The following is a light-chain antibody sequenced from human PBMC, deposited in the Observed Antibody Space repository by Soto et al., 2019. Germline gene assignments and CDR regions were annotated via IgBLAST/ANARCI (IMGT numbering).Light chain of an antibody. CDR2: EGS. V-gene: IGLV2-23*01. J-gene: IGLJ2*01. CDR3: CSYAGSSAGVV. Sequence: QSALTQPASVSGSPGQSITISCTGTSSDVGYYNLVSWYQHHPGKAPKLMIYEGSRRPSGVSDRFSGSKSGNTASLTISGLQAEDESDYYCCSYAGSSAGVVFGGGTKLTVL. CDR1: SSDVGYYNL.